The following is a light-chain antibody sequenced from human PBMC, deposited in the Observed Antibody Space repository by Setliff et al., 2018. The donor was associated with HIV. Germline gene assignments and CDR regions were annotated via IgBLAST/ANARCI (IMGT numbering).Light chain of an antibody. CDR1: SSGVGSHDF. J-gene: IGLJ1*01. CDR2: DVS. Sequence: QSALIQPASVSGSPGQSVTVSCTGTSSGVGSHDFVSWYQQLPGKAPKLLIYDVSDLPSGVSPRFSGSKSGNTASLTISGLQSEDEADYYCASYRPNDLGVFGTGTKVTVL. V-gene: IGLV2-14*03. CDR3: ASYRPNDLGV.